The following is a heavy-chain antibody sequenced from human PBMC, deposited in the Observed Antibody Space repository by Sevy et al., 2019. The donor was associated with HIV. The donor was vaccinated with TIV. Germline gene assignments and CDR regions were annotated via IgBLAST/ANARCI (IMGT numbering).Heavy chain of an antibody. CDR2: ISYSGGST. CDR1: GFTFSTYA. J-gene: IGHJ4*02. D-gene: IGHD3-10*01. Sequence: GGSLRLSCAASGFTFSTYAMTWVRQAPGKGLEWVSVISYSGGSTYYADSVRGQFTISRDNSKNTLYLQMNGLRVEDTAVYYCAKDRVSGTYYTGDFDYWGQGTLVTVSS. CDR3: AKDRVSGTYYTGDFDY. V-gene: IGHV3-23*01.